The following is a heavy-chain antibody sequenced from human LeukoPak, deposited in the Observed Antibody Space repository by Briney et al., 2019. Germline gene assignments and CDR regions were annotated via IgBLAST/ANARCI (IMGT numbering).Heavy chain of an antibody. J-gene: IGHJ4*02. V-gene: IGHV3-23*01. CDR2: ISGSGGRT. CDR1: GLTFSNNV. Sequence: PGGSLRLSCAASGLTFSNNVMSWVRQAPGKGLEWVSTISGSGGRTYYADSVQGRFTTSGDNSKSTLYLQMNNLRAEDTAVYYCAKRNFFDTSGFFSDLDSWGQGTLVTVSS. CDR3: AKRNFFDTSGFFSDLDS. D-gene: IGHD3-22*01.